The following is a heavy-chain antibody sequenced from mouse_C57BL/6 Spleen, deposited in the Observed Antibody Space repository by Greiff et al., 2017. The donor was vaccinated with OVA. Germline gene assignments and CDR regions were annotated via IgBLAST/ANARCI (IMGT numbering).Heavy chain of an antibody. CDR1: GFTFSSYA. D-gene: IGHD2-3*01. CDR3: ARDRLRDGSYFDY. Sequence: EVKLMESGGGLVKPGGSLKLSCAASGFTFSSYAMSWVRQTPEKRLEWVATISDGGSYTYYPDNVKGRFTISRDNAKNNLYLQMSHLKSEDTAMYYCARDRLRDGSYFDYWGQGTTLTVSS. V-gene: IGHV5-4*01. J-gene: IGHJ2*01. CDR2: ISDGGSYT.